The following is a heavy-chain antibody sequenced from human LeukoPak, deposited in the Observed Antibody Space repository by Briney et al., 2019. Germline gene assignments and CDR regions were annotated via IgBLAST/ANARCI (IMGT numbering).Heavy chain of an antibody. J-gene: IGHJ4*02. CDR2: IYPGDSDT. V-gene: IGHV5-51*01. CDR3: ARHGTTYYYDSSGYYQDY. CDR1: GYSSTSYW. Sequence: GESLKISCKGSGYSSTSYWIGWVRQMPGRGLEWMGIIYPGDSDTRYSPSFQGQVTISADKSISTAYLQWSTLKASDTAMYYCARHGTTYYYDSSGYYQDYWGQGTLVTVSS. D-gene: IGHD3-22*01.